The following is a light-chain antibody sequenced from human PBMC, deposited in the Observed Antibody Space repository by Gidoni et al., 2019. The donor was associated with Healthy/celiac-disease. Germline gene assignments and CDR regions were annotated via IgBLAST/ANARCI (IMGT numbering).Light chain of an antibody. V-gene: IGKV4-1*01. CDR2: WAS. Sequence: DIVMTQSPDSLAVSLGERATINCKSSQSVLYSSNNKNYIAWYQQKPGQPPKLLIYWASTRESGVPDRFSSSGSGTDFTLTISSLQAEDVAVYYCQQYYSTPLTFGGGTKVEIK. J-gene: IGKJ4*01. CDR1: QSVLYSSNNKNY. CDR3: QQYYSTPLT.